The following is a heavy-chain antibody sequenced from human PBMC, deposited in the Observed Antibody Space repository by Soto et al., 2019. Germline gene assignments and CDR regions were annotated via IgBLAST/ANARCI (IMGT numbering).Heavy chain of an antibody. V-gene: IGHV1-69*01. CDR2: IIPLFGTT. CDR3: ARDSIHDNSWYFWFDL. D-gene: IGHD6-13*01. Sequence: QVQLVQSGPEVRKPGSSVKVSCTASGGTFSRYAINWVRQAPGQGLEWMGGIIPLFGTTTYAQRFKGRVTITADESTSTAYMELNSLRSEDASGYYCARDSIHDNSWYFWFDLWREGTLVTVSS. CDR1: GGTFSRYA. J-gene: IGHJ5*02.